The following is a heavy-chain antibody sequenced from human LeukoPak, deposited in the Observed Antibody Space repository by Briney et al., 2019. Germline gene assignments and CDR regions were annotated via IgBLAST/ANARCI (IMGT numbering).Heavy chain of an antibody. J-gene: IGHJ4*02. V-gene: IGHV1-3*01. CDR1: GYTFANYG. CDR2: INGGNGYT. Sequence: GASVKVSCKASGYTFANYGVHWVRHAPGQRLEWMGWINGGNGYTKYSQKFQGRVTITGVTSASTAYMELSSLRSEDTALYYCARYINGAFDYWGQGTLVTVSS. CDR3: ARYINGAFDY. D-gene: IGHD2-8*01.